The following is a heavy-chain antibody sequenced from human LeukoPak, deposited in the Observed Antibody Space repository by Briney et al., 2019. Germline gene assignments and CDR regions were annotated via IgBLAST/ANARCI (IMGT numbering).Heavy chain of an antibody. Sequence: SETLSLTCTVSGHSISSGYYWGWIRQPPEKGLEWIGSIYHSGSTYYNPSLKSRVTISVDTSKNQFSLKLSSVTAVDTAVYYCARGGGGIAAAGTFDYWGQGTLVTVSS. V-gene: IGHV4-38-2*02. CDR2: IYHSGST. J-gene: IGHJ4*02. D-gene: IGHD6-13*01. CDR3: ARGGGGIAAAGTFDY. CDR1: GHSISSGYY.